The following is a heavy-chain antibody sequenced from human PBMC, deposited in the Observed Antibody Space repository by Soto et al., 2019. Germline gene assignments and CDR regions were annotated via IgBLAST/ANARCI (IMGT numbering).Heavy chain of an antibody. CDR3: ARGVGQDNDEHRGYLQIDY. D-gene: IGHD3-22*01. CDR2: IYMDGRT. CDR1: WFMFCINY. J-gene: IGHJ4*02. V-gene: IGHV3-53*01. Sequence: LRLSFSSSWFMFCINYINLVRHAAVDGLELVSVIYMDGRTYNADYVEGRFTISRDNSKNTVYLQMNSLRAEDTAVYYCARGVGQDNDEHRGYLQIDYWGQGTQVTVSS.